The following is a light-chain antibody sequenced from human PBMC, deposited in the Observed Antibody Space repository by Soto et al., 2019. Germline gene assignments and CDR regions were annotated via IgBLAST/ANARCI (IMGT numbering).Light chain of an antibody. CDR3: QQYNSYPWT. V-gene: IGKV1-5*01. CDR2: DAS. CDR1: QSISSW. Sequence: DIPMTQSPSTLSASVGDRVTITCRASQSISSWLAWYQQRSGKAPKLLIYDASSLESGVPSRFSGSGSGTEFTLTISSLQPEDFATYYCQQYNSYPWTFGQGTKVEIK. J-gene: IGKJ1*01.